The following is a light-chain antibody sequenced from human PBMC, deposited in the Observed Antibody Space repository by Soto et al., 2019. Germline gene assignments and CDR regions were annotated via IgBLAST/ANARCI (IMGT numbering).Light chain of an antibody. CDR1: QGISTS. V-gene: IGKV1-12*01. Sequence: DIQMTQSPSAVSSSVGDGVTITFGASQGISTSLGWYQQKPGKAPKLLIYAASSLQGGVPSRFSGTGSGTDFTLTISSLQPEDFATYYCQQTNSFPLTFGGGTKVDIK. CDR2: AAS. CDR3: QQTNSFPLT. J-gene: IGKJ4*01.